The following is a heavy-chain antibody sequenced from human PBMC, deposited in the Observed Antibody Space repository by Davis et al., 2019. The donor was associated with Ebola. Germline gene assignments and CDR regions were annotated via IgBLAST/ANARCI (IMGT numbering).Heavy chain of an antibody. J-gene: IGHJ6*02. CDR2: VNPNSGGT. V-gene: IGHV1-2*02. CDR1: GYTFTSYD. Sequence: AASVKVSCKASGYTFTSYDINWVRQTPGQGLEWMGWVNPNSGGTKCAQKFQGRVTMTRDTSISTVYMELSRLRSDDTAVYYCARDQDYDFWSGYYYGMDVWGQGTTVTVSS. D-gene: IGHD3-3*01. CDR3: ARDQDYDFWSGYYYGMDV.